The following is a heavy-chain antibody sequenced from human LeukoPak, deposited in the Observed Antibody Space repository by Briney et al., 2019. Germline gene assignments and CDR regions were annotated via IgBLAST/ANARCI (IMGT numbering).Heavy chain of an antibody. V-gene: IGHV3-7*01. Sequence: GGSLRLSCAASGFTFSSYWMSWVRQAPGKGLEWVANIKQDGSEKYYVDSVKGRFTISRDNARNSLYLQMNSLRAEDTAVYYCARDLVTTLGETLWFDPWGQGTLVTVSS. CDR3: ARDLVTTLGETLWFDP. CDR2: IKQDGSEK. J-gene: IGHJ5*02. CDR1: GFTFSSYW. D-gene: IGHD4-17*01.